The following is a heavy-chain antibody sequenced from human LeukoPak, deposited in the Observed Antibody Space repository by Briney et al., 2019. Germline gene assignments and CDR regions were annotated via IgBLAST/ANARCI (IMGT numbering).Heavy chain of an antibody. V-gene: IGHV3-48*03. CDR2: ISSSGSTI. CDR3: ARDRDDIPFPDDYYYYYMDV. CDR1: GFTFSSYE. Sequence: GGSLRLSCAASGFTFSSYEMNWVRQAPGKGLEWVSYISSSGSTIYYADSVKGRFTISRDNAKNSLYLQMNSLRAEDTAVYYCARDRDDIPFPDDYYYYYMDVWGKGTTVTISS. J-gene: IGHJ6*03. D-gene: IGHD3-9*01.